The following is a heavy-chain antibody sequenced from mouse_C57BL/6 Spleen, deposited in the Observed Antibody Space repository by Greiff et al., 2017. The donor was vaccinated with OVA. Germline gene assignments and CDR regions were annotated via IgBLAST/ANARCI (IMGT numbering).Heavy chain of an antibody. Sequence: EVNLVESEGGLVQPGRSMKLSCTASGFTFSDYYMAWVRQVPEKGLEWVANINYDGSSTYYLDSLKSRFIISRDNAKNILYLQMSSLKSEDTATYYCAIYDGYYGRFAYWGQGTLVTVSA. J-gene: IGHJ3*01. CDR1: GFTFSDYY. V-gene: IGHV5-16*01. CDR2: INYDGSST. D-gene: IGHD2-3*01. CDR3: AIYDGYYGRFAY.